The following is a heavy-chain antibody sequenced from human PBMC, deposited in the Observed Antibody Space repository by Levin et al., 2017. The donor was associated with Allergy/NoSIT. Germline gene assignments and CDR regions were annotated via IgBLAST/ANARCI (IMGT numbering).Heavy chain of an antibody. V-gene: IGHV4-39*01. CDR3: ARYPDSSGYYDLDY. Sequence: SETLSLTCTVSGGSISSSSYYWGWIRQPPGKGLEWIGSIYYSGSTYYNPSLKSRVTISVDTSKNQFSLKLSSVTAADTAVYYCARYPDSSGYYDLDYWGQGTLVTVSS. CDR1: GGSISSSSYY. J-gene: IGHJ4*02. CDR2: IYYSGST. D-gene: IGHD3-22*01.